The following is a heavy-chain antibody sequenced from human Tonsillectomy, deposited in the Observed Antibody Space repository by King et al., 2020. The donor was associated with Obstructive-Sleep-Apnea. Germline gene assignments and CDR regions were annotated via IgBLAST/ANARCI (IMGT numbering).Heavy chain of an antibody. J-gene: IGHJ1*01. Sequence: VQLQESGPGLVKPSQTLSLTCAVSGGSIRSGGYSWTWFRQPPGKGLECIGYIFYSWSTCYHPSLKSQFSISIEKSKNHFGRVLLCQREDLLQWSGEMIRYDWPGGDGHWG. CDR2: IFYSWST. V-gene: IGHV4-30-4*07. CDR3: MIRYDWPGGDGH. CDR1: GGSIRSGGYS. D-gene: IGHD3-10*01.